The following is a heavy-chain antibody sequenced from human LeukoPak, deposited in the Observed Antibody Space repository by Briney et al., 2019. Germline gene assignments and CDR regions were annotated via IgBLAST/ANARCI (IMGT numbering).Heavy chain of an antibody. V-gene: IGHV3-23*01. CDR3: AKEGDAYSSGWYGWYFDY. CDR2: ICGSGGST. J-gene: IGHJ4*02. Sequence: GGSLRLSCAASGFTFSSYAMSWVRQAPGKGLEWVSVICGSGGSTYYADSVKGRFTISRDNSKNTLYLQMNSLRAEDTAVYYCAKEGDAYSSGWYGWYFDYWGQGTLVTVSS. D-gene: IGHD6-19*01. CDR1: GFTFSSYA.